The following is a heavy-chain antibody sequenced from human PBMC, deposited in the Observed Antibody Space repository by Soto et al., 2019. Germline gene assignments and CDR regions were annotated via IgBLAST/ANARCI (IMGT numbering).Heavy chain of an antibody. Sequence: QVQLVQSGAEVKKPGASVKVSCKASGYTFTSYYMHWVRQAPGQGLEWMGIINPSGGSTSYAQKFLGLVTMTRDTSTITVYRELSSLRSEDTAVYYCERDLYSSSRQPGTWFDPWGQGTLVTVSS. V-gene: IGHV1-46*01. D-gene: IGHD6-13*01. CDR1: GYTFTSYY. J-gene: IGHJ5*02. CDR2: INPSGGST. CDR3: ERDLYSSSRQPGTWFDP.